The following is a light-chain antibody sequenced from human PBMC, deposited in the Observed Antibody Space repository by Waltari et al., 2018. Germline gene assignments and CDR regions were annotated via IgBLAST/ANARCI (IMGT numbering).Light chain of an antibody. V-gene: IGLV1-51*01. J-gene: IGLJ3*02. CDR1: SSNIGNND. CDR3: ATWDSRLSVVV. Sequence: QSVLTQPPSVSAAPGQRVTISCSGGSSNIGNNDVSWYQQFPGTAPKLLITDNNKRPFGIPHRFSGSKSGTSATLGITGLQTGGEADYYCATWDSRLSVVVFGGGTKVTVL. CDR2: DNN.